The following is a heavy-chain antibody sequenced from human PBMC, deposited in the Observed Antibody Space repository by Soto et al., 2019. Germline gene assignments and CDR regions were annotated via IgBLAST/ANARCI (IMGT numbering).Heavy chain of an antibody. J-gene: IGHJ3*02. CDR3: ASHIGDYAIRAFDT. V-gene: IGHV1-8*01. CDR1: GYSLTSHD. D-gene: IGHD4-17*01. CDR2: MNSNTGNT. Sequence: QVQLVQSGAEVKSPGASVKISCEASGYSLTSHDINWVRQAAGQGLEWLGWMNSNTGNTGYAQKFQGRVTMTRNTSISTAYMELSSLRADDTAVYYCASHIGDYAIRAFDTWGQGTMVIVSS.